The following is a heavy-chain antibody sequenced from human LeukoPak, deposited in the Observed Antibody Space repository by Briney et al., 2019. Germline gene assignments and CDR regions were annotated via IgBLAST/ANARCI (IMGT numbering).Heavy chain of an antibody. Sequence: ASVKVSCRASGYIFTDYYLHWVRQAPGQGLEWLGWINPNSGDTNFALKFQGRVTMTRDTSINTAYMELSGLRSDDTAVYYCAREDLYTYPLDFWGQGTLVTVSS. D-gene: IGHD5-24*01. CDR1: GYIFTDYY. J-gene: IGHJ1*01. CDR3: AREDLYTYPLDF. CDR2: INPNSGDT. V-gene: IGHV1-2*02.